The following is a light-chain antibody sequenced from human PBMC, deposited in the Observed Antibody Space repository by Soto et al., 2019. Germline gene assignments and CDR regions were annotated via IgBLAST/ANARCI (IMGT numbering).Light chain of an antibody. J-gene: IGKJ2*01. V-gene: IGKV3-20*01. Sequence: EIVLTQSPGTLSLSPGERATLSCRASQSVSSSLAWYQQKPGQAPRLLIYGASSRATGIPDRFSGSGSGTDFTLTISRLEPEDFAVYYCQQYNNWPPYTFGQGTKLEIK. CDR3: QQYNNWPPYT. CDR1: QSVSSS. CDR2: GAS.